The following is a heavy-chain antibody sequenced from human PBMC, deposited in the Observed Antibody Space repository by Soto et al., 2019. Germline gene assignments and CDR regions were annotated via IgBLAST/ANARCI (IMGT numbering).Heavy chain of an antibody. CDR1: GFTFSNAW. J-gene: IGHJ4*02. D-gene: IGHD2-15*01. CDR3: VKQAHGLDGVAFDY. CDR2: VSTSGRST. V-gene: IGHV3-64D*06. Sequence: GESLNISCAASGFTFSNAWMSCVRQVPGKGLEAISAVSTSGRSTYYADSVKDRFTISRDNSKNTLFLQMGSLRPEDTAIYYCVKQAHGLDGVAFDYWGQGTQVTVSS.